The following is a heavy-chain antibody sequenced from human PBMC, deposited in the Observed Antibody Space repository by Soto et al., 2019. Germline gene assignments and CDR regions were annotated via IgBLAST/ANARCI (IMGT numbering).Heavy chain of an antibody. D-gene: IGHD6-13*01. CDR2: IYYSGRT. CDR3: AKRAPHSSSYYFDY. CDR1: GGSVSDGNYY. J-gene: IGHJ4*02. Sequence: SETLSLTCTVSGGSVSDGNYYWSWIRQPPGKGLEWIGYIYYSGRTNYNPSLKSRVTISIDTSKNEFSLKLTSVTAADTAASFCAKRAPHSSSYYFDYWGQGTLVTVSS. V-gene: IGHV4-61*01.